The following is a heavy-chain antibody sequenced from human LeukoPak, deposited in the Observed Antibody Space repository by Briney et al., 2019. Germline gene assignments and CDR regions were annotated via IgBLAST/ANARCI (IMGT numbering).Heavy chain of an antibody. V-gene: IGHV3-20*04. Sequence: PGGSLRLSCAASGFTLDDYGMSWVRQAPGKGLEWVSGINWNGGSTGYADSVKGRFTISRDNAKNSLYLQMNSLRAEDTALYYCARVRPYYDSQPNAFDIWGQGTMVTVSS. D-gene: IGHD3-22*01. CDR2: INWNGGST. J-gene: IGHJ3*02. CDR3: ARVRPYYDSQPNAFDI. CDR1: GFTLDDYG.